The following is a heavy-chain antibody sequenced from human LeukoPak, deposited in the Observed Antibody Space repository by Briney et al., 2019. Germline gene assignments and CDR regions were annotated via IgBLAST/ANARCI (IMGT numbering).Heavy chain of an antibody. Sequence: ASVKVSCKASGSTFTGNYMNWVRQALGQGLEWMGWINPNSGGTNYAQKFQGRVTMTRDTSISTAYMELSSLRSEDTAVYYCARDNDSRDPPHFDYWGQGTLVTVSS. V-gene: IGHV1-2*02. J-gene: IGHJ4*02. CDR2: INPNSGGT. CDR3: ARDNDSRDPPHFDY. D-gene: IGHD3-16*01. CDR1: GSTFTGNY.